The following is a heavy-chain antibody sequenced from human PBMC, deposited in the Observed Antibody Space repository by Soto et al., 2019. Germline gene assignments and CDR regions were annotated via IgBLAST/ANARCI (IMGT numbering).Heavy chain of an antibody. CDR3: AKDKETSYCPNGVCSGRGTWFDA. J-gene: IGHJ5*02. V-gene: IGHV3-23*01. D-gene: IGHD2-8*01. CDR1: GFPFSSYA. CDR2: ISGSGGST. Sequence: PGGSLRLSCAAPGFPFSSYAMSWVRQAPGKGLEWVSTISGSGGSTYYADSVRGRFTISRDNTKNTLYLQMNSLRAEDTAVYYCAKDKETSYCPNGVCSGRGTWFDAWGQGTPVPVSS.